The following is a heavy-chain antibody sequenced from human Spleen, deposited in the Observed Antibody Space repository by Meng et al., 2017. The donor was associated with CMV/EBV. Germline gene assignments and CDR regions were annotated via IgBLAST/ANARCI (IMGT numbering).Heavy chain of an antibody. CDR1: GFTFHRYD. J-gene: IGHJ4*02. CDR2: IRGGGDSP. D-gene: IGHD3-3*01. Sequence: GGSLRLSCAASGFTFHRYDMAWVRQAPRKGLEWVAAIRGGGDSPHYVDSVKGRFIISRDNSKNTLYLQMNSLRAEDTATYHCAKRLGDRYYNLLCGLYFDYWGQGTVVTVSS. V-gene: IGHV3-23*01. CDR3: AKRLGDRYYNLLCGLYFDY.